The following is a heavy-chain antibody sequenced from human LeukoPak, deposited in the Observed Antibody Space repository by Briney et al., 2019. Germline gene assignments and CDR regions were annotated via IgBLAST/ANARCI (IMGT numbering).Heavy chain of an antibody. J-gene: IGHJ4*02. Sequence: GRSLRLSCAASGFTIRTYSIHWVRQASGKGLEWVTVVSADGRTQLYSDSVKGRFTVSRDNSLNTLHLQMNSLKTEDTAVYYCAREFGHNRWYFDYWGQGALVTVSS. V-gene: IGHV3-30*03. D-gene: IGHD5-24*01. CDR1: GFTIRTYS. CDR3: AREFGHNRWYFDY. CDR2: VSADGRTQ.